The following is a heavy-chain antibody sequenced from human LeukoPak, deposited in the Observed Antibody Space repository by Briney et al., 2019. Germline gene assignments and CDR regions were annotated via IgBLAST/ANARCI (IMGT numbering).Heavy chain of an antibody. CDR1: GFTFSSYG. J-gene: IGHJ4*02. D-gene: IGHD4-17*01. Sequence: GGSLRLSCAASGFTFSSYGMHWVRQAPGKGLEWVAVISYDGSNKYYADSVKGRFTIPRDNSKNTLYLQMNSLRAEDTAVYYCAESYSDTVTPFGYWGQGTLVTVSS. V-gene: IGHV3-30*18. CDR3: AESYSDTVTPFGY. CDR2: ISYDGSNK.